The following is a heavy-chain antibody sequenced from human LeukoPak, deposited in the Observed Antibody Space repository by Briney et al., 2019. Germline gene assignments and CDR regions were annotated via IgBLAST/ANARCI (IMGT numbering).Heavy chain of an antibody. J-gene: IGHJ6*02. D-gene: IGHD3-3*01. Sequence: GGSLRLSCAASGFTFSSYAMHWVRQAPGKGLEWVAVISYDGSNKYYADSVKGRFTISRDNSKNTLYLQMNSLRAKDTAVYYCARDLYYDFWSGYYTGPYYYYYGMDVWGQGTTVTVSS. CDR2: ISYDGSNK. CDR1: GFTFSSYA. V-gene: IGHV3-30-3*01. CDR3: ARDLYYDFWSGYYTGPYYYYYGMDV.